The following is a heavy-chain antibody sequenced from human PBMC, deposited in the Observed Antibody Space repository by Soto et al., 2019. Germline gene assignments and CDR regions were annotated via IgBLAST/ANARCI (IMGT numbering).Heavy chain of an antibody. CDR2: MNPNSGNT. D-gene: IGHD6-19*01. J-gene: IGHJ4*02. CDR3: AREYSSGWSKD. Sequence: QVQLVQSGAEVKKPGASVKVSCKASGYTFTSYDINWGRQATGQGLEWMGWMNPNSGNTGYAQKFQGRVTMTMNTSKSTAYMELSSLRAEDTAVYHCAREYSSGWSKDWGQGTLVTVSS. V-gene: IGHV1-8*01. CDR1: GYTFTSYD.